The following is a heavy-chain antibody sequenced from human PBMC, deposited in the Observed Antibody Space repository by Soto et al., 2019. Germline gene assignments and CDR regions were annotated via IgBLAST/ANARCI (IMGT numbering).Heavy chain of an antibody. V-gene: IGHV4-31*03. CDR1: GGSITSGAYY. D-gene: IGHD3-9*01. J-gene: IGHJ4*02. Sequence: QVQLQESGPGLVKPSQTLSLTCTVSGGSITSGAYYWSWIRQHPGKGLEWIGYIHYSGSVYYNPSLKRRCTISVDTSKNQFSLKLSSVTAADTAVYYCAATLTALTYFHYWGQGTLVTVSS. CDR3: AATLTALTYFHY. CDR2: IHYSGSV.